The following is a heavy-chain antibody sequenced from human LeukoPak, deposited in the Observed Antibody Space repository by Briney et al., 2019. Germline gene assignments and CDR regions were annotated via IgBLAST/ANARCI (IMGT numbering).Heavy chain of an antibody. J-gene: IGHJ6*02. CDR2: IKSKTDGGTT. CDR1: GFTFSNAW. D-gene: IGHD3-16*02. Sequence: GGSLRLSCAASGFTFSNAWMSWVRQAPGKGLEWVGRIKSKTDGGTTDYAAPVKGRFTISRDDSKNTLYLQMNSLKTEDTAVYYCTTEYDYVWGSYRSIGMDVWGQGTTVTVSS. CDR3: TTEYDYVWGSYRSIGMDV. V-gene: IGHV3-15*01.